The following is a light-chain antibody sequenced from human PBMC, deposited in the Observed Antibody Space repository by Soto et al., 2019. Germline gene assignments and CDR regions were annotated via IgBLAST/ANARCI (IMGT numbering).Light chain of an antibody. J-gene: IGLJ1*01. Sequence: QSVLTQPPSASGSPGQSVTISCTGTSSDVGGYNYVSWYQQHPGKAPKLMIYEVTKRPSGVPERFSGSKFGNPASLPFFGAQAEDEADYYCSSYAGGYNGVFGTGTKVTVL. CDR3: SSYAGGYNGV. V-gene: IGLV2-8*01. CDR1: SSDVGGYNY. CDR2: EVT.